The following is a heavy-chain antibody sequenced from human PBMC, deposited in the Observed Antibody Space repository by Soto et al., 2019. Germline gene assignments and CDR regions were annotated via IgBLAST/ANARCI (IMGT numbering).Heavy chain of an antibody. V-gene: IGHV1-2*02. J-gene: IGHJ2*01. CDR1: GYTFTNYY. CDR2: VNPKRGDA. CDR3: ARDPVLPGQYWYFDL. Sequence: QVVLVQSGAEVKKPGASVKVSCKASGYTFTNYYIHWVRQAPGQGPEWMGWVNPKRGDAIYAQKFQGGVTMTRDMATTTAYLEVNSLKPDDTAGYFCARDPVLPGQYWYFDLWGRGNLVTVSS.